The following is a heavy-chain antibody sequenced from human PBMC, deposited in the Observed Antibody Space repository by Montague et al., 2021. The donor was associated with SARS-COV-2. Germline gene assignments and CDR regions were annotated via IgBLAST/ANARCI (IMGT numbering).Heavy chain of an antibody. CDR1: GFIFSSYE. Sequence: SLRLSCAASGFIFSSYEMNWVRQAPGKGLEWISCISSSGGGSTKHYTDSVKGRFTISRDNAKNSLYLQMNSLRVEDTAIYYCARDRDWDDWCGMDVWGHGTTVTVSS. CDR3: ARDRDWDDWCGMDV. V-gene: IGHV3-48*03. CDR2: ISSSGGGSTK. J-gene: IGHJ6*02. D-gene: IGHD2-21*01.